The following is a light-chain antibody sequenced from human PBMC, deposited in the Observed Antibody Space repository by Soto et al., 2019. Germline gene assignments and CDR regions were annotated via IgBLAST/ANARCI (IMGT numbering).Light chain of an antibody. CDR2: KAS. CDR1: QSISSW. J-gene: IGKJ1*01. V-gene: IGKV1-5*03. CDR3: QQYNSYGT. Sequence: DIQMTQSPSTLSASVGDRVTITFRASQSISSWLAWYQQKPGKAPKLLIYKASSVESGVQSRFSGSGSGTEFTLTISSLQPDDFATYYCQQYNSYGTFGQGTKVDIK.